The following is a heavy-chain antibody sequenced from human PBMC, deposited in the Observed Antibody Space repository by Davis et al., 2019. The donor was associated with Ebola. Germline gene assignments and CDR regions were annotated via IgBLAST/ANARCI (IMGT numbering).Heavy chain of an antibody. CDR3: AREVQSWGTVFPRNYGMDV. V-gene: IGHV3-20*01. CDR2: INWNGGST. D-gene: IGHD2-21*01. Sequence: PGGSLRLSCAASGFTFDAYGMSWVRPAPGKGLEWVSVINWNGGSTGYADSVKGRFTISRDNAKNSLYLQMNSLRAEDTALYHCAREVQSWGTVFPRNYGMDVWGKGTTVTVSS. J-gene: IGHJ6*04. CDR1: GFTFDAYG.